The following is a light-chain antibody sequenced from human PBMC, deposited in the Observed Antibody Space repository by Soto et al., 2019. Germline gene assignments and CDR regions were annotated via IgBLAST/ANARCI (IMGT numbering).Light chain of an antibody. V-gene: IGKV3-11*01. CDR2: DAS. CDR1: QSFRGL. Sequence: GLTQSPVTLSLSPGERATLSCRASQSFRGLLAWYQQKPGQAPRLLIYDASNRATGIPARFSGSGSGTDFTLTISSLEPEDSAIYYCQQRNIWPPVTFGQGTRLEIK. J-gene: IGKJ5*01. CDR3: QQRNIWPPVT.